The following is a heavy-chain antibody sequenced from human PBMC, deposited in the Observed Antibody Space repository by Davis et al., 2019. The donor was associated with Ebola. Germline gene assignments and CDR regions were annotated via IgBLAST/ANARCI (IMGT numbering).Heavy chain of an antibody. CDR1: GLTFSSNW. D-gene: IGHD5-12*01. J-gene: IGHJ6*03. Sequence: GESLKISCAASGLTFSSNWMHWVRQAPGKGLVWVSRINSDGSSTRYADSVKGRFTISRDNAKNTLYLQMNSLRAEDTAVYYCASGDGRGSSYDMDVWGQGTTVTVSS. CDR3: ASGDGRGSSYDMDV. V-gene: IGHV3-74*01. CDR2: INSDGSST.